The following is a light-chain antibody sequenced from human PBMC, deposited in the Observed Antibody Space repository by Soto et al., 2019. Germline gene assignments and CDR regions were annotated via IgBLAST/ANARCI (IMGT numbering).Light chain of an antibody. CDR1: QSISSW. J-gene: IGKJ1*01. CDR3: QQYNSYSPGWT. Sequence: DIQMTQSPSTLSASVGDRVTITCRASQSISSWLVWYQQKPGKAPKLLIYDASSLESGGPSRFSGSGSGTEFTLTISSLQPADFATYYCQQYNSYSPGWTFGQGTKVEIK. CDR2: DAS. V-gene: IGKV1-5*01.